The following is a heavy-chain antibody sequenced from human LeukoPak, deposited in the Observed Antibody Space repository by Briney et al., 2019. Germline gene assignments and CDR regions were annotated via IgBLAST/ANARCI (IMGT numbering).Heavy chain of an antibody. D-gene: IGHD6-25*01. V-gene: IGHV1-69*13. CDR1: GGTFSSYA. CDR3: ARESPSSSGYYYYYYMDV. Sequence: SVKVSCKASGGTFSSYAISWVRQAPGQGLEWMGGIIPIFGTANYAQKFQGRVTITADESTSTAYMELSSLRSEDTAVYYCARESPSSSGYYYYYYMDVWGKGTTVTISS. CDR2: IIPIFGTA. J-gene: IGHJ6*03.